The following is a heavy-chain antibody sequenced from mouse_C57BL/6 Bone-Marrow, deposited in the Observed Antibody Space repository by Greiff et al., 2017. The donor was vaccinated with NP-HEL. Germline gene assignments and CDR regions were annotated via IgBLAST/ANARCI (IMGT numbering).Heavy chain of an antibody. Sequence: LVESGAELARPGASVKLSCKASGYTFTSYGISWVKQRTGQGLEWIGEIYPRSGNTYYNEKFKGKATLTADKSSSTAYMELRSLTSEDSAVYFCARANWDAYFDYWGQGTTLTVSS. D-gene: IGHD4-1*01. V-gene: IGHV1-81*01. CDR3: ARANWDAYFDY. CDR1: GYTFTSYG. CDR2: IYPRSGNT. J-gene: IGHJ2*01.